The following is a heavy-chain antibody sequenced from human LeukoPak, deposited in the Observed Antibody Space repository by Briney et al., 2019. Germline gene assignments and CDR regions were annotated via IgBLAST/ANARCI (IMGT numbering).Heavy chain of an antibody. CDR2: IKQDGSEK. D-gene: IGHD3-10*01. J-gene: IGHJ6*02. V-gene: IGHV3-7*01. CDR1: GFTFSSYW. Sequence: GGSLRLSCAASGFTFSSYWMSWVRQAPGKGLEWVANIKQDGSEKYYVDSVKGRFTISRDNAKNSLYPQMNSLRAEDTAVYYCARWFGTSPGTLGGMDVWGQGTTVTVSS. CDR3: ARWFGTSPGTLGGMDV.